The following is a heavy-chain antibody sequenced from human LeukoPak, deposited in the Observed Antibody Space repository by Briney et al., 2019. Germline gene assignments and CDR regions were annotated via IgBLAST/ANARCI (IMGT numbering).Heavy chain of an antibody. CDR2: ISSSSSYI. V-gene: IGHV3-11*06. CDR3: ARGAFYYDSSGYSYAFDI. Sequence: GGSLRLSCAASGFTFSDYYMSWIRQAPGKGLEWVSSISSSSSYIYYADSVKGRFTISRDNAKNSLYLQMNSLRAEDTAVYYCARGAFYYDSSGYSYAFDIWGQGTMVTVSS. J-gene: IGHJ3*02. CDR1: GFTFSDYY. D-gene: IGHD3-22*01.